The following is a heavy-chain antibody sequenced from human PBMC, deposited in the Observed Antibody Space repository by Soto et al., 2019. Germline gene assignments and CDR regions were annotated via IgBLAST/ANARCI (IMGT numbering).Heavy chain of an antibody. CDR1: GGSISSGGTGSY. D-gene: IGHD1-1*01. CDR2: IYYTGNT. Sequence: QVQLKESGPGLVKSSQTLSLTCTVSGGSISSGGTGSYWTWIRQLPGKGLEWIGYIYYTGNTYYNPSLKSRPTILTDTSENQFSLKLTSVTAADTAVYFCASGHDAYKVRYWGQGTLVTVSS. V-gene: IGHV4-31*03. J-gene: IGHJ4*02. CDR3: ASGHDAYKVRY.